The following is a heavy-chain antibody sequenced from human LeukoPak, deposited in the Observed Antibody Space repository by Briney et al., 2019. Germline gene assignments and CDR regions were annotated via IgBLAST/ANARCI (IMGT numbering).Heavy chain of an antibody. CDR2: TRNRADGYTT. V-gene: IGHV3-72*01. D-gene: IGHD6-13*01. Sequence: PGGSLRLSCAASGASGFTFNDHNMDWVRQAPGRGLEWIGRTRNRADGYTTYYAASVKGRFTISRDESKNSLYLQMNSLTTKDTAIYYCAKDGSSSWYEGSFDPWGQGTLVTVSS. CDR3: AKDGSSSWYEGSFDP. J-gene: IGHJ5*02. CDR1: GFTFNDHN.